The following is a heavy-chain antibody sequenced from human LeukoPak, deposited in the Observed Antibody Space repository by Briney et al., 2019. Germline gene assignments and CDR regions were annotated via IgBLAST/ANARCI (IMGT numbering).Heavy chain of an antibody. Sequence: SETLSLTCSVSGASISSSSYFWGWIRQPPGKGLEWIGSVYYTGDTYSNPSLTSRITISVDTSKNHFSLRLSSVTAADTAVYYCARDEEMGGSKFDPWGQGTLVTVSS. J-gene: IGHJ5*02. V-gene: IGHV4-39*07. CDR1: GASISSSSYF. CDR3: ARDEEMGGSKFDP. CDR2: VYYTGDT. D-gene: IGHD5-24*01.